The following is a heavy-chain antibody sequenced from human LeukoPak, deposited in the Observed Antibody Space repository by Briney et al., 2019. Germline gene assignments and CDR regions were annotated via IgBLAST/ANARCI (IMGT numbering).Heavy chain of an antibody. Sequence: LAGGSLRLSCAASGFTFSSYAMSWVRQAPGKGLEWVSAISGSGGSTYYADSVKGRFTISRDNSKNTLYLQMNSLRAEDTAVYYCAKVSSSWGAAAADYWGQGTLVTVSS. CDR1: GFTFSSYA. CDR3: AKVSSSWGAAAADY. J-gene: IGHJ4*02. D-gene: IGHD6-13*01. V-gene: IGHV3-23*01. CDR2: ISGSGGST.